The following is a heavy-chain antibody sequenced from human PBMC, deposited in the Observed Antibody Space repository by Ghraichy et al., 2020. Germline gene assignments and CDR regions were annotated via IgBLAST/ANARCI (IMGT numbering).Heavy chain of an antibody. CDR1: ELTFSSYA. CDR3: AKDPIMLVMSWYFDL. V-gene: IGHV3-23*01. J-gene: IGHJ2*01. CDR2: IGGSGIKT. D-gene: IGHD2-21*01. Sequence: GESLNISCTASELTFSSYAMSWVRQAPGKGLEWVSYIGGSGIKTFYADSVQGRFTISRDNSKNTLYLEMSSLRGDDTAVYYCAKDPIMLVMSWYFDLWGRGTLVTVSS.